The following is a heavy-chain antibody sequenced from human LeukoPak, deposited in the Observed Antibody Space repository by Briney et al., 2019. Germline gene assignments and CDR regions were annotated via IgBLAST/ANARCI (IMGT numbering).Heavy chain of an antibody. CDR1: GYTFTIYG. J-gene: IGHJ4*02. D-gene: IGHD2-2*01. CDR3: ARDQKVPAAMDGSDGGDY. CDR2: ISAYNGNT. V-gene: IGHV1-18*01. Sequence: ASVGVSYTASGYTFTIYGISWVGQAPGQGREGMGWISAYNGNTNYAHKLQGRGTITTDISTSTAYMELRSLRSDDTAVYYCARDQKVPAAMDGSDGGDYWGQGTLVTVSS.